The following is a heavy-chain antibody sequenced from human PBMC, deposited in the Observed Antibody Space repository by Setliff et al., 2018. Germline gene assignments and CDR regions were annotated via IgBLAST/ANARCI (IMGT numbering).Heavy chain of an antibody. CDR1: GFSFSGSA. V-gene: IGHV3-73*01. Sequence: PGGSLRLSCAASGFSFSGSAVYWVRQASVKGLEWIGRIRGRTDNYATAYAASVRGRFTISRDDSKNTAYLQMNSLKTEDTAVYYCTFARDGYDVFDIWGPGTTVTVSS. CDR3: TFARDGYDVFDI. D-gene: IGHD5-18*01. CDR2: IRGRTDNYAT. J-gene: IGHJ3*02.